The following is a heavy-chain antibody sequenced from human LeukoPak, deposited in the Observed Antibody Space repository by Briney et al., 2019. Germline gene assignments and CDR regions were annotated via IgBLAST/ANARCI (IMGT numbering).Heavy chain of an antibody. CDR1: GGSISNYY. CDR3: ARDHEDYCGGDCYPGAFDI. CDR2: IYYSGST. V-gene: IGHV4-59*12. J-gene: IGHJ3*02. D-gene: IGHD2-21*02. Sequence: SETLSLTCTVSGGSISNYYWSWIRQPPGKGLEWIGYIYYSGSTNYNPSLKSRVTISVDTSKNQFSLKLSSVTAADTAVYYCARDHEDYCGGDCYPGAFDIWGQGTMVTVSS.